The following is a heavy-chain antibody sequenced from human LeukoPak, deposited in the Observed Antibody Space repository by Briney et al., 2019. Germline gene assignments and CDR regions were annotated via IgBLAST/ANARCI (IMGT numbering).Heavy chain of an antibody. CDR1: GGSISSYY. CDR2: INYSGST. V-gene: IGHV4-39*01. J-gene: IGHJ2*01. Sequence: SETLSLTCTVSGGSISSYYWGWIRQPPGKGLEWIGNINYSGSTYYNTSLKSGVTISVDTTNNQFLLKLSSVTAADTAVYYCATLPLYSSGCYRATSYWYFDLWGHGTLVTVSS. CDR3: ATLPLYSSGCYRATSYWYFDL. D-gene: IGHD6-19*01.